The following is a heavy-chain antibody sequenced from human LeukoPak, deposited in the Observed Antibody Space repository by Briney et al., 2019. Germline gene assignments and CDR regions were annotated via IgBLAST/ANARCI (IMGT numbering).Heavy chain of an antibody. Sequence: GESLKISCKGSGYSFTSYWISWVRQMPGKGLEWMGRIDPRDSYTNYSPSFQGHVTISADKSITTAYLQWSSLKASDTAMYYCARRQGCSSTSCPPDYWGQGTLVTVSP. CDR1: GYSFTSYW. J-gene: IGHJ4*02. CDR3: ARRQGCSSTSCPPDY. V-gene: IGHV5-10-1*01. D-gene: IGHD2-2*01. CDR2: IDPRDSYT.